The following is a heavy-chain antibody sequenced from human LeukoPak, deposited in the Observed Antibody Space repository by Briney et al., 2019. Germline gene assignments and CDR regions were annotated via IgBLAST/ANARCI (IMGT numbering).Heavy chain of an antibody. J-gene: IGHJ4*02. V-gene: IGHV4-34*01. Sequence: TSETLSLTCAVYGGSFSGYYWSWIRQPPGKWLEWIGEINHSGSTNYNPSLKSRVTISVDTSKNQFSLKLSSVTAADTAVYYCARGAAAGFDYWGQGTLVTVSS. D-gene: IGHD6-13*01. CDR1: GGSFSGYY. CDR3: ARGAAAGFDY. CDR2: INHSGST.